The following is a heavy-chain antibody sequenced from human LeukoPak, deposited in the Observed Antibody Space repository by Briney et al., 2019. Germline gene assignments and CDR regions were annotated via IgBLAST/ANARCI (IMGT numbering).Heavy chain of an antibody. CDR3: AKDDDDFWSGYYPFDY. V-gene: IGHV3-23*01. CDR2: ISGSGGST. CDR1: GFTFRNYA. Sequence: GGSLRLSCAASGFTFRNYAMSWVRQAPGKGLEWVSTISGSGGSTYYADSVKGRFTLSRDNSKKTLYLQMNSLRTEDTAVYYCAKDDDDFWSGYYPFDYWGQGTLVTVSS. J-gene: IGHJ4*02. D-gene: IGHD3-3*01.